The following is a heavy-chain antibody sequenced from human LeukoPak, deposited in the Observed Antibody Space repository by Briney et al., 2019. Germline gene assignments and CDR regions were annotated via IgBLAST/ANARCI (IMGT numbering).Heavy chain of an antibody. J-gene: IGHJ3*02. CDR1: EFTFSSYA. D-gene: IGHD6-13*01. CDR2: ISSSSSNI. CDR3: ARGSIAAAVGAFDI. V-gene: IGHV3-21*01. Sequence: GGSLRLSCAASEFTFSSYAMNWVRQAPGKGLEWVSSISSSSSNIYYADSVKGRFTISRDNAKNSLYLQMNSLRAEDTAVYYCARGSIAAAVGAFDIWGQGTMVTVSS.